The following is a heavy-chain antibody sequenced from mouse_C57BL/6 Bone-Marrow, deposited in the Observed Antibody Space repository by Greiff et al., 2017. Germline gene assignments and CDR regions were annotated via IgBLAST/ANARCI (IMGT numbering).Heavy chain of an antibody. CDR1: GFSLTSYG. J-gene: IGHJ1*03. V-gene: IGHV2-2*01. CDR3: ARKEELHWYFDV. CDR2: IWSGGST. Sequence: VQLVESGPGLVQPSQSLSITCTVSGFSLTSYGVHWVRQSPGKGLEWLGVIWSGGSTDYNAAFISRLSISKDNSKSQVFFKMNSLQADDTAIYYCARKEELHWYFDVWGTGTTVTVSS.